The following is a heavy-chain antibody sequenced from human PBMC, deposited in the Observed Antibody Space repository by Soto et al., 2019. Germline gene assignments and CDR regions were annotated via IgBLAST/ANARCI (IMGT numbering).Heavy chain of an antibody. CDR2: INLDGSEK. J-gene: IGHJ6*02. V-gene: IGHV3-7*05. D-gene: IGHD5-18*01. CDR1: GVTFRTYW. Sequence: EVQLVESGGGLVQPGVSLRLSCAASGVTFRTYWLSWVRQVPGKGLEWVANINLDGSEKNYVDSVKGRFTISRDNARNSLYLQMSSLRAEDTALYYCARDGSTSWYSYDYPGMDVWGQGTTVTVSS. CDR3: ARDGSTSWYSYDYPGMDV.